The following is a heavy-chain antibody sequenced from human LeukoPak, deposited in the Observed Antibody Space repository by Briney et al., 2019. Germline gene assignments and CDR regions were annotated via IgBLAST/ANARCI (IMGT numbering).Heavy chain of an antibody. V-gene: IGHV3-30*04. J-gene: IGHJ6*03. D-gene: IGHD3-10*01. CDR1: GFTFSSYV. CDR3: ARDKPLGYYGSGSYPLYYYYYMDV. CDR2: ISYDGSNE. Sequence: PGGSLRLSCAASGFTFSSYVMHWVRQAPGKGLEWVAIISYDGSNEYYADSVKGRFTISRDNSKNTLNLQMNSLRAADTAVYYCARDKPLGYYGSGSYPLYYYYYMDVWGKGTTVTISS.